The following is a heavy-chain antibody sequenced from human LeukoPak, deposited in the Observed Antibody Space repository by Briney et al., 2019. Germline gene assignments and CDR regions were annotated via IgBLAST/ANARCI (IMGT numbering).Heavy chain of an antibody. J-gene: IGHJ6*02. CDR3: ARGRLKWPRTIYYYYGMDV. V-gene: IGHV1-69*13. CDR2: IIPIFGTA. D-gene: IGHD5-12*01. CDR1: GGTFSSYA. Sequence: ASVEVSCKASGGTFSSYAISWVRQAPGQGLEWMGGIIPIFGTANYAQKFQGRVTITADESTSTAYMELSSLRSEDTAVYYCARGRLKWPRTIYYYYGMDVWGQGTTVTVSS.